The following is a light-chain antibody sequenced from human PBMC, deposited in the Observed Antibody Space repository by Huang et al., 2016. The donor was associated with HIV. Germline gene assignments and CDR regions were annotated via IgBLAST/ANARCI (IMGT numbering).Light chain of an antibody. Sequence: EIVLTQSPGTLSLSPGERATLSCRASQSISSSSLAWSLQKPGQAPTLLIHGASTRATDIPDRFSGSGSGTDFTLTISRLEPEDFAVYYCHQYGSPPFTFGPGTKVDIK. CDR1: QSISSSS. CDR3: HQYGSPPFT. J-gene: IGKJ3*01. CDR2: GAS. V-gene: IGKV3-20*01.